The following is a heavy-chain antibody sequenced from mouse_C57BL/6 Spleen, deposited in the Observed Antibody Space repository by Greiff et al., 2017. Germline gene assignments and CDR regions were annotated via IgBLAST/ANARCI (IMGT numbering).Heavy chain of an antibody. V-gene: IGHV1-81*01. CDR3: ARRGDGYYHFDY. D-gene: IGHD2-3*01. J-gene: IGHJ2*01. Sequence: QVQLKQSGAELARPGASVKLSCKASGYTFTSYGISWVKQRTGQGLEWIGEIYPRSGNTYYNEKFKGKATLTADKSSSTAYMELRSLTSEDSAVYFCARRGDGYYHFDYWGQGTTLTVSS. CDR1: GYTFTSYG. CDR2: IYPRSGNT.